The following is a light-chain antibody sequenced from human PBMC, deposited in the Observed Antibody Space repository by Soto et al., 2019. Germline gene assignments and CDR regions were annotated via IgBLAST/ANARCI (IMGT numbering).Light chain of an antibody. CDR2: VAS. CDR1: QGISND. CDR3: LPEYKSPRM. Sequence: AIKMTKAPSSLSASVGDIVTITGRASQGISNDLGWYQQKPWQAPKLLIYVASSLQSGVPSRFSGSGSGTELTLTVSGLEHADIAPNYCLPEYKSPRMFGHGTQVQSK. J-gene: IGKJ1*01. V-gene: IGKV1-6*01.